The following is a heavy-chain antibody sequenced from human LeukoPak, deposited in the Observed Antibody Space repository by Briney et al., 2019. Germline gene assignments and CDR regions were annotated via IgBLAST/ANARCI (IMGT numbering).Heavy chain of an antibody. V-gene: IGHV1-2*02. D-gene: IGHD3-10*01. J-gene: IGHJ4*02. CDR2: INPSSGGT. CDR3: VRAVETRSMVRDY. Sequence: GAAVKDSFKASGYTFTGYYMHSVRQAAGRRREWMGCINPSSGGTNYPRKVQGRVTMTRAKYISKAYMELSRMISDDAAVYYCVRAVETRSMVRDYWGQGTMVTVSS. CDR1: GYTFTGYY.